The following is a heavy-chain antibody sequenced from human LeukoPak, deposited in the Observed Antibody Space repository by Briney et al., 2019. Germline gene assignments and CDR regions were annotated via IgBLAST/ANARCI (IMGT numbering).Heavy chain of an antibody. Sequence: SETLSLTCTVSGFSISTGYYWGWIRQPPGKGLEWIGSIYHSGNTYYNPSLRSRVTISVDASKNQFSLELRSVTAADTAVYYCARDGGRDYYDSSGYYPIDYWGQGTLVTISS. D-gene: IGHD3-22*01. J-gene: IGHJ4*02. V-gene: IGHV4-38-2*02. CDR2: IYHSGNT. CDR3: ARDGGRDYYDSSGYYPIDY. CDR1: GFSISTGYY.